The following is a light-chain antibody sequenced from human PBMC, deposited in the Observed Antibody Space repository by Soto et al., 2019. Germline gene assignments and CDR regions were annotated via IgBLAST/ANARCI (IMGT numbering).Light chain of an antibody. CDR2: GAS. J-gene: IGKJ1*01. Sequence: EIVLTQSPGTLSLSPGERATLSCRASQSVSSTYLAWYQHKPGQAPRLLIYGASSRATGIPDRFSGSGSGTDFTLTISRLEPEDFAVYYCQQYKHWRTFGQGAKVEIK. V-gene: IGKV3-20*01. CDR3: QQYKHWRT. CDR1: QSVSSTY.